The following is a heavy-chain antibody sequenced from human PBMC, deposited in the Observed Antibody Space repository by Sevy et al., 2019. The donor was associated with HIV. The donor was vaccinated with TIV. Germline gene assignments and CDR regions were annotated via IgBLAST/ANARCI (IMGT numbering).Heavy chain of an antibody. Sequence: GGSLRLSCAASRLSFSSYAMSWVRQAPGKGLEWVSPMTGSGGTIYYGDSVKGRFTISRDNSKNTLYLQMNSLRAEDTAVYYCAKDGLYGGDFEYFQDWGQGTLVTVSS. CDR1: RLSFSSYA. CDR3: AKDGLYGGDFEYFQD. V-gene: IGHV3-23*01. D-gene: IGHD2-21*02. CDR2: MTGSGGTI. J-gene: IGHJ1*01.